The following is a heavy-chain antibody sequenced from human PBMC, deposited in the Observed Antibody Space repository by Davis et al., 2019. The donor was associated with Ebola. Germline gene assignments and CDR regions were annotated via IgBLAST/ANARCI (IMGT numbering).Heavy chain of an antibody. D-gene: IGHD1-26*01. CDR1: GGTFSSYA. CDR3: ARVRSEWELLTKVAFDI. Sequence: ASVKVSCKASGGTFSSYAISWVRQAPGQGLEWMGWISAYNGNTNYAQKLQGRVTMTTDTSTSTAYMELSSLRSEDTAVYYCARVRSEWELLTKVAFDIWGQGTMVTVSS. CDR2: ISAYNGNT. V-gene: IGHV1-18*01. J-gene: IGHJ3*02.